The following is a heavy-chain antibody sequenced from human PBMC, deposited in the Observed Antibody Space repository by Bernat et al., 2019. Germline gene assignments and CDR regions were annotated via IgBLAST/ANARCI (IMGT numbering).Heavy chain of an antibody. V-gene: IGHV5-10-1*03. CDR2: IDPSDSYT. J-gene: IGHJ5*02. Sequence: EVQLVQSGAEVKKPGESLRISCKGSGYSFTSYWISWVRQMPGKGLEWMGRIDPSDSYTNYSPSFQGNVTISADKSISTAYLQWSSLKASDTAMYYCARQGNYLNWFDPWGQGTLVTVSA. D-gene: IGHD3-22*01. CDR3: ARQGNYLNWFDP. CDR1: GYSFTSYW.